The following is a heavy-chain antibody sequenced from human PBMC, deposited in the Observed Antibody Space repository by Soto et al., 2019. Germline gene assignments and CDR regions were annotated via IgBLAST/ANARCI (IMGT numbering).Heavy chain of an antibody. J-gene: IGHJ4*02. CDR1: GYTFASYA. CDR2: ISAYNGNT. Sequence: QVQLVQSGADVKKPGASVKVSCKASGYTFASYAISWMRQAPGQGLEWMGWISAYNGNTNYAQKLQGRVTMTTDTSTSTAYTELRSLRSDDTAVYYCARDPPPPDYWGQGTLVTVSS. V-gene: IGHV1-18*01. CDR3: ARDPPPPDY.